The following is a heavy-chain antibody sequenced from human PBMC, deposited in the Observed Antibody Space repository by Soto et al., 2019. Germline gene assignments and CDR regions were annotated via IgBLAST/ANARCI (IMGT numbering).Heavy chain of an antibody. CDR2: IYYSGST. J-gene: IGHJ4*02. CDR1: GGSISSYY. D-gene: IGHD3-9*01. Sequence: SETLSLTCNFSGGSISSYYWSLIRQPPGKGLEWIGYIYYSGSTNYNPSLKSRVTISVDTSKNQFSLKLSSVTAADTAVYYCARHYDILTGYYIPYYFDYWGQGTLVTVSS. V-gene: IGHV4-59*08. CDR3: ARHYDILTGYYIPYYFDY.